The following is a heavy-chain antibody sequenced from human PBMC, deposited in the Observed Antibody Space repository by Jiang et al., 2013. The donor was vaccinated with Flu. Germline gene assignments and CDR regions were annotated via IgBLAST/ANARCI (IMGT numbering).Heavy chain of an antibody. V-gene: IGHV3-7*01. Sequence: QLLESGGGLVQPGGSLRLSCAASGLSISSYYMSWVRQAPGKGLEWVANIEQDGNEKNYVDSVKGRFTISRDNAKNSLFLQMNSLRAEDTAVYYCFPEHNPGVGYWGQGTLVTVSS. J-gene: IGHJ4*02. D-gene: IGHD1-14*01. CDR1: GLSISSYY. CDR2: IEQDGNEK. CDR3: FPEHNPGVGY.